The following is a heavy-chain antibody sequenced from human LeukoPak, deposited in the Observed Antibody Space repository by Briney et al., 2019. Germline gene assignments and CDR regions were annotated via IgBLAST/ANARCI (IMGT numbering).Heavy chain of an antibody. CDR3: ARTSTGGSDYDILTGYYNRRGAFDY. Sequence: PGGSLGLSCAASGFTFSDYYMSWIRQAPGKGLEWVSYISSSGSTIYYADSMKGRFTISRDNAKNSLYLQMNSLRAEDTAVYYCARTSTGGSDYDILTGYYNRRGAFDYWGQGTLVAVSS. CDR1: GFTFSDYY. J-gene: IGHJ4*02. CDR2: ISSSGSTI. V-gene: IGHV3-11*01. D-gene: IGHD3-9*01.